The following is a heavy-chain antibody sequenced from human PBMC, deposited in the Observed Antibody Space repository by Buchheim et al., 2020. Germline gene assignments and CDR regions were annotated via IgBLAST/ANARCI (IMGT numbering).Heavy chain of an antibody. CDR3: ARDGQAIPLDV. V-gene: IGHV3-48*01. CDR1: GFTFSSYN. Sequence: EVQLVESGGGLVQPGGSLRLSCAASGFTFSSYNMNWVRQAPGKGLEWVSYISSGSGTIYYADSVKGRFTISRDNSKNTLYLQMNSLRAEDTAVYYCARDGQAIPLDVWGQGTT. J-gene: IGHJ6*02. CDR2: ISSGSGTI. D-gene: IGHD2-21*01.